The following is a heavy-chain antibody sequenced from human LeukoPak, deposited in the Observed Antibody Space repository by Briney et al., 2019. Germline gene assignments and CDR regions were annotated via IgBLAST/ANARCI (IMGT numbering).Heavy chain of an antibody. Sequence: GGSLRLSCAASGFTFSSYAMHWVRQAPGKGLEWVAVISYDGSNKYYADSVKGRFTISRDNSKNTLYLQMNSLRAEDTAVYYCARDISTAMGVFDYWGQGTLVTVSS. D-gene: IGHD3-9*01. CDR2: ISYDGSNK. CDR1: GFTFSSYA. CDR3: ARDISTAMGVFDY. V-gene: IGHV3-30*04. J-gene: IGHJ4*02.